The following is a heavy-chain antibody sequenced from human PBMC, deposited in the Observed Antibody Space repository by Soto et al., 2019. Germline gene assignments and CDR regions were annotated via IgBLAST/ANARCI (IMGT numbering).Heavy chain of an antibody. V-gene: IGHV3-33*01. CDR1: GFTFSSYG. Sequence: PGGTLRLSCAASGFTFSSYGMHWVRQAPGKGLEWVAVIWYDGSNKYYADSVKGRFTISRDNAKNSLYLQMNSLRAEDTAVYYCARPIVATMDAFDIWGQGTMVTVSS. D-gene: IGHD5-12*01. J-gene: IGHJ3*02. CDR3: ARPIVATMDAFDI. CDR2: IWYDGSNK.